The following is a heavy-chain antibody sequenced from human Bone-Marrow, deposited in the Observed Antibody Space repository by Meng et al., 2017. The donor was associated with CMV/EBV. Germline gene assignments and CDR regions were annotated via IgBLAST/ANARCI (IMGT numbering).Heavy chain of an antibody. J-gene: IGHJ4*02. Sequence: ASVKVSCKPSGYTFTSYGIDWVRQAPGQGLEWMGWMSAYNGKTNYAQKFQGRVTMTTDTSTSTAYMELRSLRSDDTAVYYCARGYSSSWYEGVDYWGQGTLVTVSS. CDR3: ARGYSSSWYEGVDY. CDR1: GYTFTSYG. D-gene: IGHD6-13*01. V-gene: IGHV1-18*01. CDR2: MSAYNGKT.